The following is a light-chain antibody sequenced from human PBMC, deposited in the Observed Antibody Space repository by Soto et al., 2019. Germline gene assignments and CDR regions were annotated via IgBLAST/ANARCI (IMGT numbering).Light chain of an antibody. CDR1: KLGDTY. Sequence: SSELTQPPSVSVSPGQTASITCSGDKLGDTYACWYQQKPGQSPVLVIYQNTKRPLGIPERFSGSNSGNTATLTIGGTQAMDEADYYCQAWDSRTVVFGGGTKLTVL. J-gene: IGLJ2*01. CDR3: QAWDSRTVV. CDR2: QNT. V-gene: IGLV3-1*01.